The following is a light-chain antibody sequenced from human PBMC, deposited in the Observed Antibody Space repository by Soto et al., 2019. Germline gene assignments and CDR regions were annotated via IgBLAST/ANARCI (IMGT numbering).Light chain of an antibody. CDR3: SSYTSSSTLV. V-gene: IGLV2-14*01. CDR1: SSDVGDYYY. Sequence: QSALTQPASVSGSPGQSITISCTGTSSDVGDYYYVSWYQHHPGKAPKLMIYEVSTRPSGVSNRFSGSKSGNTSSLTISGLQPEDEADYYCSSYTSSSTLVFGGGTKLTVL. CDR2: EVS. J-gene: IGLJ2*01.